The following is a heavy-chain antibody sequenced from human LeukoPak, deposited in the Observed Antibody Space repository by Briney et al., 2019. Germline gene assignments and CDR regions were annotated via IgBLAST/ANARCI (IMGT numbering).Heavy chain of an antibody. CDR1: GFTFSSYG. Sequence: GRSLRLSCAASGFTFSSYGMHWVRQAPGKGLEWVAAIWCDGSNKYYADSVKGRFPISRDNSKNTLYVQMNSLRAEDTAVYYCARDDRGGRFVSSYWGQGTLVTVSS. CDR3: ARDDRGGRFVSSY. V-gene: IGHV3-33*01. D-gene: IGHD2-15*01. J-gene: IGHJ4*02. CDR2: IWCDGSNK.